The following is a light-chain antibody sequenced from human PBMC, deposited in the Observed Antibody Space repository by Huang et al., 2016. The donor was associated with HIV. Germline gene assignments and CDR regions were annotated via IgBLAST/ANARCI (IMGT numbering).Light chain of an antibody. CDR1: QDFNKW. J-gene: IGKJ4*02. V-gene: IGKV1-12*01. CDR3: QQSVTFPLT. Sequence: DIKMTQSPSSVSASIGDRVSFTCRASQDFNKWLAWYQQKPGVAPKLLVYASSTLQSGAPSRFRGSGSGTHFTLTINNLQAEDFATYFCQQSVTFPLTFGGGTKVELK. CDR2: ASS.